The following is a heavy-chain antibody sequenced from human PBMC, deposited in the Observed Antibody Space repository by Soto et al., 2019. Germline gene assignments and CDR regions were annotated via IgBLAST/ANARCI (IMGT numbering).Heavy chain of an antibody. J-gene: IGHJ6*02. CDR1: GGSFSGYY. Sequence: SETRSLTCAVYGGSFSGYYWSWIRQPPGKGLEWMGEINHSGSTNYNPSLKSRVTISVDTSKNQFSLKLSSVTAADTAVYYCAREYSSSPGFIGLPPVAEDVVLGDYGMDVWGQGTTVTVS. CDR2: INHSGST. D-gene: IGHD6-6*01. CDR3: AREYSSSPGFIGLPPVAEDVVLGDYGMDV. V-gene: IGHV4-34*01.